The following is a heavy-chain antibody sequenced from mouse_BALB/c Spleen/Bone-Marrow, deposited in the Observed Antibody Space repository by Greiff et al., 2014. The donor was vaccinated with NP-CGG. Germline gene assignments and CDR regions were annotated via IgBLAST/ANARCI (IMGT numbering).Heavy chain of an antibody. CDR1: GFNIKDTY. Sequence: VPLPQSGGELVKPGASVKLSCTASGFNIKDTYMHWVKQRPEQGLEWIGRIDPANGNTKYDPKFQGKATITADTSSNTAYLQLSSLTSEDTAVYYCAIYYYGSSGFAYWGQGTLVTVSA. J-gene: IGHJ3*01. V-gene: IGHV14-3*02. CDR2: IDPANGNT. D-gene: IGHD1-1*01. CDR3: AIYYYGSSGFAY.